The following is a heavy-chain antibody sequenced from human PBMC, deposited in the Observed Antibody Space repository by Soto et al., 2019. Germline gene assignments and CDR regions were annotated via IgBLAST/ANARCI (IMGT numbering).Heavy chain of an antibody. CDR2: ISYDGSNK. D-gene: IGHD2-2*03. J-gene: IGHJ3*02. CDR3: ARDWVGYGAFDI. Sequence: GGSLRLSCAASGFTFSSYAMHWVRQAPGKGLEWVAVISYDGSNKYYADSVKGRFTISRDNSKNTLYLQMNSLRAEDTAVYYCARDWVGYGAFDIWGQGTMVTVSS. V-gene: IGHV3-30-3*01. CDR1: GFTFSSYA.